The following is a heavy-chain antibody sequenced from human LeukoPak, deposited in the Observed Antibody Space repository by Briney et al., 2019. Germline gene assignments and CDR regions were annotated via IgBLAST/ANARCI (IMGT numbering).Heavy chain of an antibody. CDR3: ARASPTMDYYYYYYMDV. V-gene: IGHV1-18*01. J-gene: IGHJ6*03. Sequence: ASVKVSCKASGYTFTSYGISWVRQAPGQGLEWMGWISAYNGNTNYAQKLQGRVTMTTDTSTSTAYMELRSLRSDDTAVYYCARASPTMDYYYYYYMDVWGKGTTVTVSS. CDR2: ISAYNGNT. D-gene: IGHD1/OR15-1a*01. CDR1: GYTFTSYG.